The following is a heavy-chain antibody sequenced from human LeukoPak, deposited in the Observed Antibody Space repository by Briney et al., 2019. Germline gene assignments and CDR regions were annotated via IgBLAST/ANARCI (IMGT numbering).Heavy chain of an antibody. J-gene: IGHJ5*02. CDR1: GFTFSSYS. CDR3: ARGEDLVIPAA. D-gene: IGHD2-2*01. Sequence: PGGSLRLSCAASGFTFSSYSMIWVRQAPGKGLEWVSSISSSNKYIYYADSVKGRFTISRDNAKNSLYLQMNSLRAEDTAVYYCARGEDLVIPAAWGQGTLVTVSS. V-gene: IGHV3-21*01. CDR2: ISSSNKYI.